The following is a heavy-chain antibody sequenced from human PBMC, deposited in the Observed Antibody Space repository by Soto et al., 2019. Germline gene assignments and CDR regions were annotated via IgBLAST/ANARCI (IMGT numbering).Heavy chain of an antibody. D-gene: IGHD3-16*02. CDR3: AKAYVWGSYRPSMDV. CDR1: GFTFSDYY. CDR2: ISSSGTTI. Sequence: QGQLGESGGGLAKPGGSLRLYCAASGFTFSDYYISWIRQAPGKGLEWVSYISSSGTTIYYADSVKGRFTISRDNARNSLFLQMNSLRAEDTAVYYCAKAYVWGSYRPSMDVWGHGTTVTVSS. V-gene: IGHV3-11*01. J-gene: IGHJ6*02.